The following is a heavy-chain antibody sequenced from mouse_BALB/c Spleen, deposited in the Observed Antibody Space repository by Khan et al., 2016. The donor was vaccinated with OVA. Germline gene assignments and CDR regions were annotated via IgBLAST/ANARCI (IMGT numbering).Heavy chain of an antibody. Sequence: QVQLKQSGAELAKPGASVKMSCKASGYTFTSYWMHWVKQRPGQGLEWIGYSNPSTGYIEYNQKFKDKATLTADKSSSTAYMQLSSLTSEDSAVSYSARAIYDGYPPFAYWGQGTLVTVTA. V-gene: IGHV1-7*01. CDR3: ARAIYDGYPPFAY. D-gene: IGHD2-3*01. CDR2: SNPSTGYI. CDR1: GYTFTSYW. J-gene: IGHJ3*01.